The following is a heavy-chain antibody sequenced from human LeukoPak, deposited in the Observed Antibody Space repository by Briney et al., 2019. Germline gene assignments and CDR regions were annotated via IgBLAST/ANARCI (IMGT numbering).Heavy chain of an antibody. V-gene: IGHV3-21*01. Sequence: PGGSLRLSCAASGFTFSSYTMNWVRQAPGQGREWVSIISSGSSYIHYADSVKGRFTISRDNAKNSLYLQMNSLRAEDTAVYYCARGSRWELPLGSADWGQGTLVTVSS. CDR1: GFTFSSYT. D-gene: IGHD1-26*01. CDR2: ISSGSSYI. J-gene: IGHJ4*02. CDR3: ARGSRWELPLGSAD.